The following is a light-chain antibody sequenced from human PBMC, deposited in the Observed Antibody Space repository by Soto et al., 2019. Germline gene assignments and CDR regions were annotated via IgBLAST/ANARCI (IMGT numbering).Light chain of an antibody. V-gene: IGKV3-20*01. CDR3: QQYGSSPAT. J-gene: IGKJ2*01. CDR1: QSVYNTY. CDR2: GAS. Sequence: EIVLTQSPGTLSLSPGERATLSCRASQSVYNTYLGWYQQKPGQAPRLLIYGASSRTTGTPDRFNGGGSGTEFTRTISRLEPEDFAVYYCQQYGSSPATLGQGTKVEF.